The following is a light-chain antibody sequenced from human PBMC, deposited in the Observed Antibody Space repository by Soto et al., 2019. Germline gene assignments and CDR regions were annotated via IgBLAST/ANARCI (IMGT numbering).Light chain of an antibody. J-gene: IGKJ2*01. V-gene: IGKV3-11*01. CDR2: ASS. CDR3: QQRSNWPRFT. Sequence: EIVLKQCAATLSFSTGKIAKLSCRASQSVSSSLAWYQQKPGQAPRLLIYASSNMATGIPASFSGSGSGTDFTLTISSLEPEDFAVYCCQQRSNWPRFTFGQVTKLEI. CDR1: QSVSSS.